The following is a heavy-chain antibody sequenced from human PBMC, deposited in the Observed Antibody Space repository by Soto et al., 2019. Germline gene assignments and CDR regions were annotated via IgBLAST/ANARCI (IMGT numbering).Heavy chain of an antibody. J-gene: IGHJ6*02. V-gene: IGHV1-2*02. CDR2: INPNSAGT. Sequence: ASVKVSCKASGYTFTVYYMHWVRQAPGQGLEWMGWINPNSAGTNYAQKFQGRVTMTRDTSISTAYMELSRLRSDDTAVYYCARDYYDSRTDYDMDVWGQGTTVTVSS. CDR1: GYTFTVYY. CDR3: ARDYYDSRTDYDMDV. D-gene: IGHD3-22*01.